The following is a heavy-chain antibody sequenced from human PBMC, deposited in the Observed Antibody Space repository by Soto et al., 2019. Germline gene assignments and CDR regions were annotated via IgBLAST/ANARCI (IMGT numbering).Heavy chain of an antibody. CDR2: IWYDGNYK. CDR1: GDSISSVN. J-gene: IGHJ4*02. V-gene: IGHV3-33*07. D-gene: IGHD6-19*01. CDR3: AREGAVAGSQDF. Sequence: LSLTCAVSGDSISSVNWWSWVRQSPGQGLEWVAIIWYDGNYKYYSESAKGRFTISRDNSNNTLYLQMNNLRVEDTAVYFCAREGAVAGSQDFWGQGTLVTVSS.